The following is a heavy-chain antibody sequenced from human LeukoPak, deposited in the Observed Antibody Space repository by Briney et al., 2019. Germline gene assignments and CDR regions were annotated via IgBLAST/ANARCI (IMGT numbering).Heavy chain of an antibody. CDR3: ARHPVYGSGRSIDY. Sequence: KSSETLSLTCTVSGGSISSYYWSWIRQPPGKGLEWIGYIYYSGSTNYNPSLKSRVTISVDTSKNQFSLKLSSVTAADTAVYYCARHPVYGSGRSIDYWGQGTLVTVSS. J-gene: IGHJ4*02. CDR2: IYYSGST. D-gene: IGHD3-10*01. V-gene: IGHV4-59*08. CDR1: GGSISSYY.